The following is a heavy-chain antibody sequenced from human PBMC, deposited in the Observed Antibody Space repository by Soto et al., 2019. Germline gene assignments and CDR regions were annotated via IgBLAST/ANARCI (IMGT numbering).Heavy chain of an antibody. Sequence: GGSLRLSCPASGFTFRNYALHCVRQAPGKGLDWVAVISSAGSNKHYADSVKGRFTISRDNAKNTRYFQLGSLRIEDTAVYYCRRDGRGLGRLSLLEYWAQGVLVTVSS. CDR3: RRDGRGLGRLSLLEY. J-gene: IGHJ4*02. CDR2: ISSAGSNK. CDR1: GFTFRNYA. D-gene: IGHD1-1*01. V-gene: IGHV3-30*14.